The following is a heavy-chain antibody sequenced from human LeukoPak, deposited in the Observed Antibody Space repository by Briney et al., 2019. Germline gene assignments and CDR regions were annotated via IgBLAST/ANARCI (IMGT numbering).Heavy chain of an antibody. CDR2: SSAYKVNT. CDR3: ARDLPPRSHSSWYVRGNWFDP. CDR1: GYTFRSYG. Sequence: GASVKVSCKASGYTFRSYGISWVRQAPGQGLEWMGWSSAYKVNTYYAQKVQGRVTMTTDTSTSTAYMELRSLRSDDTAVYYCARDLPPRSHSSWYVRGNWFDPWGQGTLVTVSS. V-gene: IGHV1-18*01. J-gene: IGHJ5*02. D-gene: IGHD6-13*01.